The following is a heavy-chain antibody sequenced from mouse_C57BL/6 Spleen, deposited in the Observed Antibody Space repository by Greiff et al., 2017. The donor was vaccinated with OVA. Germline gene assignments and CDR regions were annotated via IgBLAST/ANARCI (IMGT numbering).Heavy chain of an antibody. CDR1: GFTFSDYG. J-gene: IGHJ3*01. CDR3: ARPPYDGYYAWFAY. V-gene: IGHV5-17*01. CDR2: ISSGSSTI. Sequence: EVQGVESGGGLVKPGGSLKLSCAASGFTFSDYGMHWVRQAPEKGLEWVAYISSGSSTIYYADTVKGRFTISRDNAKNTLFLQMTSLRSEDTAMYYCARPPYDGYYAWFAYWGQGTLVTVSA. D-gene: IGHD2-3*01.